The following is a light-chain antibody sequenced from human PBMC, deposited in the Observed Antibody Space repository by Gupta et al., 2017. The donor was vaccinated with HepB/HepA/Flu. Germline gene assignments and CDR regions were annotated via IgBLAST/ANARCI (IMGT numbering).Light chain of an antibody. J-gene: IGKJ2*01. Sequence: DIVMIQSPLSLSVTLGQPASMSCRSRQSLVHSNGNIYLNWFHQRPGQSPRLLIYRSSNRESGVPDRFNGSGSGTDFTLRISRVEAEDVGIYYCRQGGHWPYTFGQGTILEIK. CDR3: RQGGHWPYT. CDR2: RSS. V-gene: IGKV2-30*02. CDR1: QSLVHSNGNIY.